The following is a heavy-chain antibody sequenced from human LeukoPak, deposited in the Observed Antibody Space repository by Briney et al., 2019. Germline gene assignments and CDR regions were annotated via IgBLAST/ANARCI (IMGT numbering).Heavy chain of an antibody. CDR2: ITDSGGDT. J-gene: IGHJ4*02. D-gene: IGHD2-21*01. CDR1: GFSFSNYA. Sequence: GGSLRLSCAASGFSFSNYAMSWVRQAPGKGLEWASAITDSGGDTYTADSVKGRFTISRDNSKNTLYMQMNSLRVEDTAVYYCASGSRYSRPYYFDNWGQGTLVTVSS. CDR3: ASGSRYSRPYYFDN. V-gene: IGHV3-23*01.